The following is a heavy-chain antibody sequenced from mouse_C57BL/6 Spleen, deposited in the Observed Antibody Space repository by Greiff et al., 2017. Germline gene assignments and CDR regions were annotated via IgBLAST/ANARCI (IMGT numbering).Heavy chain of an antibody. CDR1: GYAFSSSW. D-gene: IGHD2-3*01. V-gene: IGHV1-82*01. CDR2: IYPGDGDT. Sequence: QVQLKQSGPELVKPGASVKISCKASGYAFSSSWMNWVKQRPGKGLEWIGRIYPGDGDTNYNGKFKGKATLTADKSSSTAYMQLSSLTSEDSAVYFCARLDGYYEDYYAMDYWGQGTSVTVSS. J-gene: IGHJ4*01. CDR3: ARLDGYYEDYYAMDY.